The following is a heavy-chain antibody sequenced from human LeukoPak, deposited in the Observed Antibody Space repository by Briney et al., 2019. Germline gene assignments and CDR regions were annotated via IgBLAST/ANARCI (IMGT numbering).Heavy chain of an antibody. V-gene: IGHV1-69*04. J-gene: IGHJ4*02. CDR1: GGTFSSYA. CDR2: IIPILGIA. D-gene: IGHD1-26*01. Sequence: SVKVSCKASGGTFSSYAISWVRQAPGQGLEWMGRIIPILGIANYAQKFQGRATMTEDTSTDTAYMELSSLRSEDTAVYYCATRGVSGELLDWGQGTLVTVSS. CDR3: ATRGVSGELLD.